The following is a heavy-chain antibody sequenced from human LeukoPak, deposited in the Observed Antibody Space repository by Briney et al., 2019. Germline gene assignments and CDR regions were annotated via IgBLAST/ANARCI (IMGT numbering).Heavy chain of an antibody. Sequence: SETLSLTCAVYGGSFSGYYWSWIRQPPGKGLEWIGEINHSGSTNYNPSLKSRVTISVDTSKNQFSLKLSSVTAADTAVYYCARGGGPIAAAANWFDPWGQGTLVTVSS. D-gene: IGHD6-13*01. CDR1: GGSFSGYY. J-gene: IGHJ5*02. CDR2: INHSGST. CDR3: ARGGGPIAAAANWFDP. V-gene: IGHV4-34*01.